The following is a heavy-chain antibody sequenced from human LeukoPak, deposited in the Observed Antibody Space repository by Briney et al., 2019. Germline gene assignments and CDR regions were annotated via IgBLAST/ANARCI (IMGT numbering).Heavy chain of an antibody. V-gene: IGHV4-4*07. CDR2: IYTSGST. CDR3: ARDISIVVVPAAKRHYYYMDV. D-gene: IGHD2-2*01. Sequence: SETLSLTCTVSGGSISSYYWSWIRQPAGKGLEWIGRIYTSGSTNYNPSLKSRVTVSIDTSKNQFSLKLSSVTAADTAVYYCARDISIVVVPAAKRHYYYMDVWGKGTTVTVSS. CDR1: GGSISSYY. J-gene: IGHJ6*03.